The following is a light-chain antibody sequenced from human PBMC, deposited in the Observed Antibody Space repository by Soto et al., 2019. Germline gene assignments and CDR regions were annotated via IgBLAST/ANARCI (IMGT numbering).Light chain of an antibody. CDR2: GAS. Sequence: EIVLTQSPGTLSLSPGERATLSCRASQSVSSSYLAWYQQKPGQAPRLLIYGASSRATGIPDRLSCSGSGTDCTLTISRLETEDFAVYYCPQYGSSPKTFGQRTKVKIK. V-gene: IGKV3-20*01. J-gene: IGKJ1*01. CDR3: PQYGSSPKT. CDR1: QSVSSSY.